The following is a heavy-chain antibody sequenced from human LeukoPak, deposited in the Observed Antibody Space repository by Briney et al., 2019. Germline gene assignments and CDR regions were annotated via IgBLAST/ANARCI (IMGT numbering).Heavy chain of an antibody. CDR2: ISSSSSYI. CDR1: GFTFSSYS. J-gene: IGHJ4*02. Sequence: GGSLRLSCAASGFTFSSYSMNWVRQAPGKGLEWVSSISSSSSYIYYVDSVKGRFTISRDNAKNSLYLQMNSLRAEDTAVYYCARLVTAYCGGDCSDWGQGTLVTVSS. CDR3: ARLVTAYCGGDCSD. D-gene: IGHD2-21*02. V-gene: IGHV3-21*01.